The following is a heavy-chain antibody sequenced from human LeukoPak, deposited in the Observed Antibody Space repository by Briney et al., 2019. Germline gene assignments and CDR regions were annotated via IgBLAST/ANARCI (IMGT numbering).Heavy chain of an antibody. D-gene: IGHD2-21*01. J-gene: IGHJ4*02. CDR2: ISISSSTI. CDR3: ARDIPAPGDAKFDC. V-gene: IGHV3-48*04. CDR1: GFTLSSYS. Sequence: PGGSLRLSCAASGFTLSSYSMNWVRQAPGKGLEWVSYISISSSTIYYAGSVKGRFTISRDNAKNSLYLQMNSMRAEDTAVYYCARDIPAPGDAKFDCWGQGALVTVSS.